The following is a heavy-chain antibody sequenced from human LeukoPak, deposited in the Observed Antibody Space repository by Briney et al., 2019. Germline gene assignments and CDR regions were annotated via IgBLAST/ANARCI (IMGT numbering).Heavy chain of an antibody. Sequence: PSETLSLTCSVSGGYISSYYWSWIRQPPGKGLEWIGYIYYTGTSNYNPSLKSRATISVDTSKNQFSLKLSSVTAADTAVYYCARESPPTYYYVNSATFDPWGQGTLVTVSS. CDR1: GGYISSYY. V-gene: IGHV4-59*01. J-gene: IGHJ5*02. CDR3: ARESPPTYYYVNSATFDP. CDR2: IYYTGTS. D-gene: IGHD3-22*01.